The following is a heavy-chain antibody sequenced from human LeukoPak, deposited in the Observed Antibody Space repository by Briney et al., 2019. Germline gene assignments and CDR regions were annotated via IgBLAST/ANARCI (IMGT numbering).Heavy chain of an antibody. D-gene: IGHD1/OR15-1a*01. V-gene: IGHV4-34*01. CDR3: ARDRHWTNDWVFDF. CDR1: SGSFSGYY. CDR2: FNHNWGA. J-gene: IGHJ4*02. Sequence: SETLSLTCAVYSGSFSGYYWTWFRQPPGKGLEWIGEFNHNWGAKYNPSLKSRVTISVDTSKNHLSLSLNSVTAADTAMYYCARDRHWTNDWVFDFWGQGTLVTVSS.